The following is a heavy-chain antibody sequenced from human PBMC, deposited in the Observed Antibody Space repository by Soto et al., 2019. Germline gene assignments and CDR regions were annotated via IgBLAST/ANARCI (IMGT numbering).Heavy chain of an antibody. D-gene: IGHD3-10*01. CDR3: ARSPVTVIRELPITSLYLEF. CDR2: ISSSGNTA. Sequence: PGGSLRFSCAASGFKFSDHYMSLVRQGPGKAPEWLAYISSSGNTAHYADSVNGRFTISRDSAENSVYLQMNGLRREDTAIYYCARSPVTVIRELPITSLYLEFWGQGT. V-gene: IGHV3-11*01. CDR1: GFKFSDHY. J-gene: IGHJ4*02.